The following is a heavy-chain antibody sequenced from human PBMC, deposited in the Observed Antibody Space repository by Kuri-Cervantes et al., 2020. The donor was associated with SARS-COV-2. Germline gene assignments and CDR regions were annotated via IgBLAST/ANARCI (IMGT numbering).Heavy chain of an antibody. V-gene: IGHV3-9*01. Sequence: SLKISCAASGFTFSNAWMSWVRQAPGKGLEWVSGISWNSGNIDQADSVKGRFTISRDNAKSSLYLEMNSLRVEDTAFYYCAKDMWSDDRGHSHGGFDFWGQGTLVTVSS. D-gene: IGHD5-18*01. CDR2: ISWNSGNI. CDR3: AKDMWSDDRGHSHGGFDF. J-gene: IGHJ4*02. CDR1: GFTFSNAW.